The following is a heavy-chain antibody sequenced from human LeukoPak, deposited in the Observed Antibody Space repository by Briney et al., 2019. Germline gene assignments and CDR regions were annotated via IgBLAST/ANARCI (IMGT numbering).Heavy chain of an antibody. Sequence: PGGSLRLSCVASGFTFSSYNINWVRPAPGKGLEWVSSISSRGDYLYYADSVKGRFTISRDNAKNSLYLQMNSLRAEDTAAYYCARNLNTYYDSNGYFDYWGQGTLVTVSS. D-gene: IGHD3-22*01. CDR1: GFTFSSYN. V-gene: IGHV3-21*01. CDR2: ISSRGDYL. CDR3: ARNLNTYYDSNGYFDY. J-gene: IGHJ4*02.